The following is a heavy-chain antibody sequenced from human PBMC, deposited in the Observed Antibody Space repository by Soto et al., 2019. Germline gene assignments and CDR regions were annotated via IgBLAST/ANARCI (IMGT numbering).Heavy chain of an antibody. CDR3: ARDLYGGSYSEAYYYGMDV. V-gene: IGHV1-69*05. Sequence: SVKVSCTASGGTFSIYAISWVRQAPGQGLEWMGGIIPIFGTANYAQKLQGRVTMTTDTSTSTAYMELRSLRSDDTAVYYCARDLYGGSYSEAYYYGMDVWGQGTTVTVSS. D-gene: IGHD1-26*01. CDR2: IIPIFGTA. J-gene: IGHJ6*02. CDR1: GGTFSIYA.